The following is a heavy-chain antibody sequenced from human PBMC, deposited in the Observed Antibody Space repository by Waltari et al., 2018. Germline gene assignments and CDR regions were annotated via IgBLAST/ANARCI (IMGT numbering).Heavy chain of an antibody. CDR2: VDPEDGET. J-gene: IGHJ4*02. Sequence: EVQLVQSGAEVKKPGATVKISCKASGYTFTDYYMHWVPKAPGKGLEWMGRVDPEDGETIYAEKFQGRVTITADTSTDTAYMELSSLRSEDTAVYYCATVPAYYDSSGYYNYFDYWGQGTLVTVSS. V-gene: IGHV1-69-2*01. D-gene: IGHD3-22*01. CDR1: GYTFTDYY. CDR3: ATVPAYYDSSGYYNYFDY.